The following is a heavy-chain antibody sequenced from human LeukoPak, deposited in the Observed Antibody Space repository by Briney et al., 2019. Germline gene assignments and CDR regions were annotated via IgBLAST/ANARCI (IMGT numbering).Heavy chain of an antibody. D-gene: IGHD3-9*01. CDR3: ARAGEGYDILTGYSDVYYYYYMDV. CDR1: GYTFTSYG. CDR2: ISAYNGNT. J-gene: IGHJ6*03. Sequence: ASVKVSCKASGYTFTSYGISWVRQAPGQGLEWMGWISAYNGNTNYAQKLQGRVTMTTDTSTSTAYMEPRSLRSDDTAVYYCARAGEGYDILTGYSDVYYYYYMDVWGTGTTVTVSS. V-gene: IGHV1-18*01.